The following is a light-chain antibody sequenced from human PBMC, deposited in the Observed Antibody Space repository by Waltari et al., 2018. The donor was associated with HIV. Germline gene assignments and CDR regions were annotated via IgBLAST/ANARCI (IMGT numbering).Light chain of an antibody. CDR3: GIWDSSLSAGV. CDR1: LHNIGNTY. CDR2: DQN. J-gene: IGLJ2*01. Sequence: FVLTQPPAVSAVPGQKVTISRSGCLHNIGNTYVYWFQQLPGTARKLPIYDQNKRPSGIPDRSSDSKSSASAKLGITGIQTADEADYYCGIWDSSLSAGVFGGGTRLTVI. V-gene: IGLV1-51*01.